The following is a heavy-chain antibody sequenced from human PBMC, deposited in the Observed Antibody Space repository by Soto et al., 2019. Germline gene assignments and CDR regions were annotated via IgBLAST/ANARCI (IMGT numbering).Heavy chain of an antibody. V-gene: IGHV4-4*02. CDR1: GGSISSSNW. D-gene: IGHD6-6*01. Sequence: PSETLSLTCAVSGGSISSSNWWSWVRQPPGKGLEWIGEIYHSGSTNYNPSLKSRVTISVDKSKNQFSLKLSSVTAADTAVYYCARDKSIAAPPRVLWDAFDIWGQGTMVTVSS. J-gene: IGHJ3*02. CDR3: ARDKSIAAPPRVLWDAFDI. CDR2: IYHSGST.